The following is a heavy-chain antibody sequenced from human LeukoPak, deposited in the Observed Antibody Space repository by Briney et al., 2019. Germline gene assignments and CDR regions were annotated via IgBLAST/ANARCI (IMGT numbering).Heavy chain of an antibody. Sequence: GASLRLSCAVSGFTFSSYWMHWVRQAPGKGLVWVSRINSDGSSTSYADSVKGRFTTSRDNAKNTLYLQMNSVRAEDTAVYYCARDERDTAMVDLFDCWGQGTLVTVSS. CDR3: ARDERDTAMVDLFDC. CDR2: INSDGSST. J-gene: IGHJ4*02. CDR1: GFTFSSYW. D-gene: IGHD5-18*01. V-gene: IGHV3-74*01.